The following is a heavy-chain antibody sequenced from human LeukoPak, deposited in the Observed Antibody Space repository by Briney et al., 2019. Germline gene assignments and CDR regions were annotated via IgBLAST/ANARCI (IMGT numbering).Heavy chain of an antibody. CDR2: INHSGST. D-gene: IGHD4-23*01. CDR3: ARVVTPTRVDY. V-gene: IGHV4-34*01. J-gene: IGHJ4*02. CDR1: GGSFSGYY. Sequence: ASETLSLTCAVYGGSFSGYYWSWIRQPPGKGLEWIGEINHSGSTNYIPSLKSRVTISVDTSKNQFSLKLSSVTAADTAVYYCARVVTPTRVDYWGQGTLVTVSS.